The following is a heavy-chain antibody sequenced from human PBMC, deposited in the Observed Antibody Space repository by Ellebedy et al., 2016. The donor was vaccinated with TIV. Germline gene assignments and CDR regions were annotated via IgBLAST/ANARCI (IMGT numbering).Heavy chain of an antibody. D-gene: IGHD5-18*01. CDR3: ARHIRYTYGYYDS. CDR1: GGSITSYY. V-gene: IGHV4-59*08. J-gene: IGHJ4*02. Sequence: SETLSLTCSVSGGSITSYYWNWIRQPPGKGLEWIGYIYSSGSTKYNPSLKSHVTISRDTSKNQLSLRLSSVTAADTAVYYCARHIRYTYGYYDSWGQGTLVTVSS. CDR2: IYSSGST.